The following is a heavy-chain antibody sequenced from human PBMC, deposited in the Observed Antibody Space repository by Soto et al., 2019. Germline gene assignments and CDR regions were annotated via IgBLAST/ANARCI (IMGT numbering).Heavy chain of an antibody. J-gene: IGHJ3*02. CDR3: AKLGLVPNAFDI. D-gene: IGHD6-19*01. CDR2: ISWNSGSI. V-gene: IGHV3-9*01. CDR1: GFTCDDYA. Sequence: GGSLRLSCAASGFTCDDYAMLWVRQAPGKGLEWVSGISWNSGSIGYADSVKGRFTISRDNAKNSLYLQMNSLRAEDTALYYCAKLGLVPNAFDIWGQGTMVTVSS.